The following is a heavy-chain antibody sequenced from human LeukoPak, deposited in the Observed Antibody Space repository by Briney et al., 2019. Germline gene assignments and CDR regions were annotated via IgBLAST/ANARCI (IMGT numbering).Heavy chain of an antibody. V-gene: IGHV1-18*01. Sequence: ASVKVSCKASGFTFTSYAISWVRQAPGQGLEWMGWISAYNGNTNYAQKLQGRVTMTTDTSTSTAYMELRSLRSDDTAVYYCARDFAWGSGGAPIDDNWLDPWGQGTLVTVSS. J-gene: IGHJ5*02. D-gene: IGHD7-27*01. CDR1: GFTFTSYA. CDR2: ISAYNGNT. CDR3: ARDFAWGSGGAPIDDNWLDP.